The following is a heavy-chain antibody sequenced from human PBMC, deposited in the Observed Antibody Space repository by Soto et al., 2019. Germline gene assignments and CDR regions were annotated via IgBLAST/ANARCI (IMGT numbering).Heavy chain of an antibody. Sequence: SETLSLTCTVSGGSISSSSYYWGWIRQPPGKGLEWIGSIYYSGSTYYNPSLKSRVTISVDTSKNQFSLKLSSVTAADTAVYYCATFGCDCGGDCYFDYWGQGTLVTVSP. D-gene: IGHD2-21*01. CDR1: GGSISSSSYY. V-gene: IGHV4-39*01. J-gene: IGHJ4*02. CDR3: ATFGCDCGGDCYFDY. CDR2: IYYSGST.